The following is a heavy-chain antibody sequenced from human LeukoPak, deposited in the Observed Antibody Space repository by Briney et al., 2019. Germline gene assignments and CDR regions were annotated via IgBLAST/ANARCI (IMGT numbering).Heavy chain of an antibody. Sequence: ASVKVSCKASGYTFSSYDINWVRQATGQGLEWMGWMNPNSGNTGYAQKFQGRVTMTRNTSISTAYMELSSLRSEDTAVYYCARGTIRSSTSCYFYWGQVTLVTVSS. D-gene: IGHD2-2*01. CDR3: ARGTIRSSTSCYFY. CDR2: MNPNSGNT. J-gene: IGHJ4*02. CDR1: GYTFSSYD. V-gene: IGHV1-8*01.